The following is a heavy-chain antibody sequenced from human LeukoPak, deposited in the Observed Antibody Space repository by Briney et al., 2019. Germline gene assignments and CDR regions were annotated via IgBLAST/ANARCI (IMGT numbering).Heavy chain of an antibody. Sequence: GASVKVSCKASGYTFTSYYMHWVRQAPGQGLEWMGIINPSGGSTSYAQKFQGRVTMTRDTSTSTVYMELSSLRSEDTAVYYCATDWAAAGIRGNWFDPWGQGTLVTVSS. D-gene: IGHD6-13*01. CDR2: INPSGGST. CDR3: ATDWAAAGIRGNWFDP. V-gene: IGHV1-46*01. CDR1: GYTFTSYY. J-gene: IGHJ5*02.